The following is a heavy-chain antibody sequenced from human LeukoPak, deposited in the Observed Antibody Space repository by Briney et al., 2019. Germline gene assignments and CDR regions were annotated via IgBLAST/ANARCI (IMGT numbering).Heavy chain of an antibody. CDR1: GGTFSSYA. D-gene: IGHD6-6*01. CDR3: AKDRGIAAPDYYFDY. Sequence: SVKVSCKASGGTFSSYAISWVRQAPGQGLEWMGGIIPIFGTANYAQKFQGRVTITADESTSTAYMELSSLRAEDTAFYYCAKDRGIAAPDYYFDYWGQGTLVTVSS. CDR2: IIPIFGTA. J-gene: IGHJ4*02. V-gene: IGHV1-69*01.